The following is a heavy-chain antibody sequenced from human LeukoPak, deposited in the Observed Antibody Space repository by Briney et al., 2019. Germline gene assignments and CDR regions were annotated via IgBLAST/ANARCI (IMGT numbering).Heavy chain of an antibody. CDR2: ISYDGSNK. Sequence: PGRSLRLSCAASGFTFSSYGMHWVRQAPGKGLEWVAVISYDGSNKYYADSVKGRFTISRDNSKNTLYLQMNSLRAEDTAVYYCAKDPSCGGDCSDVTAYWGQGTLVTVSS. V-gene: IGHV3-30*18. J-gene: IGHJ4*02. CDR1: GFTFSSYG. D-gene: IGHD2-21*02. CDR3: AKDPSCGGDCSDVTAY.